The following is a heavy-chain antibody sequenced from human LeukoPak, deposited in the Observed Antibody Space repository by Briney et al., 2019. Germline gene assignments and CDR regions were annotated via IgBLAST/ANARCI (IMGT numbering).Heavy chain of an antibody. V-gene: IGHV3-66*01. J-gene: IGHJ4*02. CDR2: VYNGGST. Sequence: TGGSLRLSCTASGFIVTNNYINWVRQAPGKGLEWVSLVYNGGSTYYANSVTARSNISTDNSKNMMYIQMNSLRAEDTAMYYCARDPPAVLIDTYGWGQGTLVTVSS. CDR3: ARDPPAVLIDTYG. D-gene: IGHD2-8*01. CDR1: GFIVTNNY.